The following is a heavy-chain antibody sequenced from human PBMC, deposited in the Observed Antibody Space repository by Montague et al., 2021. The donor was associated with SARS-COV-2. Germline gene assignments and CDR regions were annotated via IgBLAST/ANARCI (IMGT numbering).Heavy chain of an antibody. CDR1: GGSFSGYY. D-gene: IGHD2-2*01. V-gene: IGHV4-34*01. Sequence: SETLSLTCAVYGGSFSGYYWSWIRQPPGKGLEWIGEISHSGSTNYNPSLKSRVTISIDTSKNQFSLKLSSVTAADTAVYYCARFPYRLLFIESYYGMDVWGQGTTVTVSS. CDR2: ISHSGST. CDR3: ARFPYRLLFIESYYGMDV. J-gene: IGHJ6*02.